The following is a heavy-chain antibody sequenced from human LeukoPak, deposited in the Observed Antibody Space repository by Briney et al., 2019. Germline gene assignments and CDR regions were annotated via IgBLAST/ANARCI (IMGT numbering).Heavy chain of an antibody. Sequence: PGGSLRLSCVASGFTFSSYEMNWVRQAPGKGLEWVAVIWFDGTNIKYGDSVKGRFTISRDNSKNTLYLQMNSLRAEDTAVYYCARMYSGSLDYWGQGTLVTVSS. CDR2: IWFDGTNI. D-gene: IGHD1-26*01. J-gene: IGHJ4*02. CDR1: GFTFSSYE. CDR3: ARMYSGSLDY. V-gene: IGHV3-33*08.